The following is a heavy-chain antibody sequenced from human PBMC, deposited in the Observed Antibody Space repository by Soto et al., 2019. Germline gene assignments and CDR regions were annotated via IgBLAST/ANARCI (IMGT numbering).Heavy chain of an antibody. V-gene: IGHV4-59*01. CDR2: LHYSGTT. CDR3: ARDSGVTGTGGLFDY. Sequence: QVQLQESGPGLVKPSETLSLTCTVSGASISSYYWSWIRQPPGKGLEWIGYLHYSGTTNYNPSLTSRVTTSVDTSNNQFSLRLSAVTASDTAVYYCARDSGVTGTGGLFDYWGQGTLVSVSS. D-gene: IGHD1-20*01. J-gene: IGHJ4*02. CDR1: GASISSYY.